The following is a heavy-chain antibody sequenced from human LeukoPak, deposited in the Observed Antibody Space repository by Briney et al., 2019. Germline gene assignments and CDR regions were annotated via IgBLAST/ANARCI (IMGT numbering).Heavy chain of an antibody. Sequence: PSETLSLTCTVSNGSINEHYWSWVRQTAGKGLEWIGRIYVSGNSNYNPSLKSRVTMSVEESKNQISLKLRSVTAADTAVYYCERVGGLSAYYYYMDVWGKGTTVTVS. J-gene: IGHJ6*03. CDR1: NGSINEHY. CDR3: ERVGGLSAYYYYMDV. V-gene: IGHV4-4*07. D-gene: IGHD3/OR15-3a*01. CDR2: IYVSGNS.